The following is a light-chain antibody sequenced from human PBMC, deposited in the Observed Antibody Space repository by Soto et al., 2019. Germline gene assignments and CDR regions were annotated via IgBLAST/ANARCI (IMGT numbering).Light chain of an antibody. CDR1: QSVNSN. CDR2: SAA. J-gene: IGKJ2*01. Sequence: EILMTQSPATLSVSPGERATLSCRSSQSVNSNLAWYQQKPGQAPRLLIYSAATRATGLPARFTGNGSGTEFTLTISSLQSEDFAVYYCHQYNNWPHTFGQGTKLEIK. CDR3: HQYNNWPHT. V-gene: IGKV3-15*01.